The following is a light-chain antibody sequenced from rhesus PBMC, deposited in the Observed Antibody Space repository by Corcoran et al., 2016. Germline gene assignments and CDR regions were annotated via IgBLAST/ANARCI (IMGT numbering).Light chain of an antibody. J-gene: IGKJ1*01. CDR2: KAS. CDR3: QHGYGTPRT. CDR1: ENVNNH. Sequence: DIQMTQSPSSLSATVGDRVTITCRASENVNNHLNWYQQKPGKAPKLLIYKASTLQSGVPSRLSGSGSGTVFTFTISILQPEGVATYYCQHGYGTPRTFGQGTKVEIK. V-gene: IGKV1-74*01.